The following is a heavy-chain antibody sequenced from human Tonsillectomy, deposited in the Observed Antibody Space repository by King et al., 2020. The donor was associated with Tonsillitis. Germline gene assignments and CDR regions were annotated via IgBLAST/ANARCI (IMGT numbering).Heavy chain of an antibody. V-gene: IGHV4-34*01. CDR2: INHSGST. CDR1: GGSFSGYY. Sequence: VQLQQWGAGLLKPSETLSLTCAVYGGSFSGYYWSWIRQPPGKGLEWIGVINHSGSTNYNPSLKSRVTISVDTSKNQFSLKLSSVTAADTAVYYCARGEGSPLDYWGQGTLVTVSS. J-gene: IGHJ4*02. CDR3: ARGEGSPLDY.